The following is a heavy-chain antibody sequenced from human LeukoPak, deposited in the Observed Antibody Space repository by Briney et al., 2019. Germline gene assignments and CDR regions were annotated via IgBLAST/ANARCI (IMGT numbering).Heavy chain of an antibody. CDR3: ARGSIAAPLGY. CDR1: GGPMNNYN. J-gene: IGHJ4*02. V-gene: IGHV4-59*01. D-gene: IGHD6-6*01. Sequence: SETLSLTCTVSGGPMNNYNWIWLREPPGKGLVEFVYIYYSGSNNYNPSLKSRVTISVDTSKNQFSLKLSSVTAADTAVYYCARGSIAAPLGYWGQGTLVTVSS. CDR2: IYYSGSN.